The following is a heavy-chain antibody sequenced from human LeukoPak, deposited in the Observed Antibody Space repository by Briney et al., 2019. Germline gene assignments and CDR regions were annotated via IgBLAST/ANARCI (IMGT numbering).Heavy chain of an antibody. V-gene: IGHV4-59*01. CDR1: GDSISNSY. D-gene: IGHD3-10*01. J-gene: IGHJ5*02. CDR2: IYYSGST. Sequence: SETLSLTCTVSGDSISNSYWSWIRQPPGEALEWIGYIYYSGSTNYSPSLKSRVTISVDTSKNHFSLKLSSVTAADTAVYYCAREGVILWFGELYSWFDPWGQGTLVTVSS. CDR3: AREGVILWFGELYSWFDP.